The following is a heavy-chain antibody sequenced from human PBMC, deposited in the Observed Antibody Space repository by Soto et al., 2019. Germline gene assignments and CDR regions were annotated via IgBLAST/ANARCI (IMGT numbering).Heavy chain of an antibody. V-gene: IGHV3-23*01. D-gene: IGHD6-19*01. CDR1: GFTFSSYA. J-gene: IGHJ6*02. CDR2: ISGSGDST. CDR3: AKGVVAGTSHYYYGMDV. Sequence: GGSLRLSCAASGFTFSSYAMSWVRQAPGKGLEWVSAISGSGDSTFYAESVKGRFTISRDNSKNTLYLQMNRLRAEDTAVYYCAKGVVAGTSHYYYGMDVWGQGTTVTVSS.